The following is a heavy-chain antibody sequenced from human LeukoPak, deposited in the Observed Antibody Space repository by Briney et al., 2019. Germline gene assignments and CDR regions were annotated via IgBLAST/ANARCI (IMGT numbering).Heavy chain of an antibody. CDR3: ARGKPTYYDFWSGYYTQYYFDY. D-gene: IGHD3-3*01. V-gene: IGHV3-33*01. J-gene: IGHJ4*02. CDR2: IWYDGSNK. Sequence: GGSLRLSCAASGFTFSSYGMRWVRQAPGKGLEWVAVIWYDGSNKYYADSVKGRFTISRDNSKNTLYLQMNSLRAEDTAVYYCARGKPTYYDFWSGYYTQYYFDYWGQGTLVTVSS. CDR1: GFTFSSYG.